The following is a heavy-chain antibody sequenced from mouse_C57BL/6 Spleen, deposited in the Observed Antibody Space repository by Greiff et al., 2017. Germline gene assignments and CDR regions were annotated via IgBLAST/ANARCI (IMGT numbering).Heavy chain of an antibody. CDR1: GYTFASYW. V-gene: IGHV1-64*01. D-gene: IGHD2-5*01. CDR2: IHPNSGST. J-gene: IGHJ4*01. Sequence: QVQLQQPGAELVKPGASVTLSCKASGYTFASYWMHWVKQRPGQGLEWIGMIHPNSGSTNYNEKFKSKAKLTVDKSSSTAYMQLSSLTSEDSGVYYCARSGSNYPHYYAKEGGGQGTSVT. CDR3: ARSGSNYPHYYAKEG.